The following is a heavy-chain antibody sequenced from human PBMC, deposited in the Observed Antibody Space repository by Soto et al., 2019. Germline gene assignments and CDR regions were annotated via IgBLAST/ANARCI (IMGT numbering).Heavy chain of an antibody. CDR3: AHSPYYYDSSGYLEHAFDI. D-gene: IGHD3-22*01. CDR2: IYWNDDK. Sequence: GLDLEWLALIYWNDDKRYSPSLKSRLTITKDTSKNQVVLTMTNMDPVDTATYYCAHSPYYYDSSGYLEHAFDISGQGTMVTVSS. V-gene: IGHV2-5*01. J-gene: IGHJ3*02.